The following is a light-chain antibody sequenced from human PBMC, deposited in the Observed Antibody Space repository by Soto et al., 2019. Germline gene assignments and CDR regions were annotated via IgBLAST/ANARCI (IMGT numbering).Light chain of an antibody. CDR1: SSNIGAGYD. CDR3: QSYDSSLSGSV. CDR2: VNS. J-gene: IGLJ3*02. V-gene: IGLV1-40*01. Sequence: QSVLTQPPSVSGAPGQRVTISCTGSSSNIGAGYDVHWYRQLPGTAPKLLIYVNSNRPSGVPDRFSGAKSGTSASLAITGLQGEDEADYDCQSYDSSLSGSVFGGGTKLTVL.